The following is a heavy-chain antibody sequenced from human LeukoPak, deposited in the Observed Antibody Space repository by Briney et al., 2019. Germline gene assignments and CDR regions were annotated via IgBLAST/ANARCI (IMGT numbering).Heavy chain of an antibody. V-gene: IGHV4-59*01. J-gene: IGHJ3*02. CDR2: IYYSGTT. Sequence: SETLSLTCTVSGGSISSYYWSWIRQPPGKGLEWIGYIYYSGTTNYNPSLKSRVTISVDTSKNQFSLKLSSVTAADTAVYYCARLPVAGPLSAGFDIWGQGTLVTVSS. CDR1: GGSISSYY. D-gene: IGHD6-19*01. CDR3: ARLPVAGPLSAGFDI.